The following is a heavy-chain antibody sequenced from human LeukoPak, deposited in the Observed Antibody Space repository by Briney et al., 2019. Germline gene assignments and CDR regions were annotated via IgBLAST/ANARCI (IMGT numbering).Heavy chain of an antibody. CDR2: IYYRGKT. CDR3: ARRKVAAEIDY. J-gene: IGHJ4*02. V-gene: IGHV4-39*01. CDR1: GGSITGTTYF. D-gene: IGHD6-13*01. Sequence: SETLYLTCSVSGGSITGTTYFWGWIRQPPGKGLEWVGSIYYRGKTYYSPPLKSRVTLFVDTSKNPFSLKLTSVTAADTAIYYCARRKVAAEIDYWGQGTLVTVSS.